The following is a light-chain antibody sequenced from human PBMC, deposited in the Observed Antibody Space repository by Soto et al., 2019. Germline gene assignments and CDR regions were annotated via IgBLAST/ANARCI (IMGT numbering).Light chain of an antibody. J-gene: IGKJ3*01. CDR1: QNIDNS. Sequence: DIQMPQSPSALSASVGARVTITCRASQNIDNSLNWYQQKPGKAPRLLIYVASSLQSGVPSRFSGSGSGTEFTLTISSLQPEDCASYSCQQSYTTPFNFVTGTKV. V-gene: IGKV1-39*01. CDR3: QQSYTTPFN. CDR2: VAS.